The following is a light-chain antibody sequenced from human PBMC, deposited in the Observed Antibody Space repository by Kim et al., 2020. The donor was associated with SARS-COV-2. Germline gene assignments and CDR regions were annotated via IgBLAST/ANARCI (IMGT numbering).Light chain of an antibody. CDR2: EAS. J-gene: IGKJ4*01. V-gene: IGKV3D-20*01. CDR3: QHYGTSPGT. Sequence: GERVTLHCGARQSGGSGNLSWYQQRPGLAPRVVIYEASFRATGIPDGFSGSASGTDFTLTISRVEPEDFGVYFCQHYGTSPGTIGGGTKVDIK. CDR1: QSGGSGN.